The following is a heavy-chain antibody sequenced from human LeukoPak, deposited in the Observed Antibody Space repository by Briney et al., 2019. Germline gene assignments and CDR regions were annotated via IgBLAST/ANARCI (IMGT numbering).Heavy chain of an antibody. V-gene: IGHV1-46*01. CDR3: ARDPSRDGYNFGAFDI. J-gene: IGHJ3*02. D-gene: IGHD5-24*01. CDR1: GYTFTSYY. Sequence: ASVKVSCKASGYTFTSYYMHWVRQAPGQGLEWMGIINPSGGSTSYAQKFQGRVTMTRDTSTSTVYMELSSLRSEDTAVYYCARDPSRDGYNFGAFDIWGQGTMVTVSS. CDR2: INPSGGST.